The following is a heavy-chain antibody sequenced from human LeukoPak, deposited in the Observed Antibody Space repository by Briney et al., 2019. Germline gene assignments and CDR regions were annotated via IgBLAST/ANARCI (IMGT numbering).Heavy chain of an antibody. V-gene: IGHV4-39*07. CDR3: ARVRAAGSGSYYYYYYGMDV. J-gene: IGHJ6*02. CDR1: GGSISSGGYY. CDR2: IYYSGST. D-gene: IGHD3-10*01. Sequence: SETLSLTCTVSGGSISSGGYYWSWIRQPPGKGLEWIGSIYYSGSTYYNPSLKSRVTISVDTSKNQFSLKLSSVTAADTAVYYCARVRAAGSGSYYYYYYGMDVWGQGTTVTVSS.